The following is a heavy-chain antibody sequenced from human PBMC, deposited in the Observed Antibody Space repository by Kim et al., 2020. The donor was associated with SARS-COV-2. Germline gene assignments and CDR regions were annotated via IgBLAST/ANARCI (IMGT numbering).Heavy chain of an antibody. CDR1: GGSFSGYY. J-gene: IGHJ5*02. V-gene: IGHV4-34*01. CDR3: ARARRTVSSAWGGNWFDP. CDR2: SNHSGST. Sequence: SETLSLTCAVYGGSFSGYYWSWIRQPPGKGLEWIGESNHSGSTNYNPSLKSRVTISGDTSKNQFSRKLSSVTAADTAVYYCARARRTVSSAWGGNWFDPWGQGTLVTVSS. D-gene: IGHD3-16*01.